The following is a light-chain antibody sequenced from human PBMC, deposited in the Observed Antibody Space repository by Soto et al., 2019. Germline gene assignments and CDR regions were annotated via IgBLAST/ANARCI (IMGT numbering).Light chain of an antibody. V-gene: IGKV1-39*01. CDR2: AAS. CDR1: QSISSY. J-gene: IGKJ1*01. Sequence: DIQMTQSPSSLSASVGDGVTITCRASQSISSYLNWYQQKLGKAPKLLIYAASSLQSGVPSRFSGSGSGTDFTLTISSLQPEDFATYYCQQSYSTPQTFGQGTKVDIK. CDR3: QQSYSTPQT.